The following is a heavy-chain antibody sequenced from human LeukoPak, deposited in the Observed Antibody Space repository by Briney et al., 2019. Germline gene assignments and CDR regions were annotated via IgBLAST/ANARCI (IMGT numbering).Heavy chain of an antibody. J-gene: IGHJ5*01. CDR3: VKDPRDTYGTNWFVS. D-gene: IGHD2-21*01. CDR1: GFIFSSYA. Sequence: GGSLRLSCAASGFIFSSYAMSWVRQAPGKGLQWVSQISGTGGATWYAGFARDRFTISRDNSKKTLYLQMSGLRVEDTAMYYCVKDPRDTYGTNWFVSWGQGTLLIVSS. V-gene: IGHV3-23*01. CDR2: ISGTGGAT.